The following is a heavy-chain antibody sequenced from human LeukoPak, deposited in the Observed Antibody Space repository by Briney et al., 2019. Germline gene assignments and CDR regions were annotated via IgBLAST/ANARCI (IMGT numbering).Heavy chain of an antibody. CDR2: ISSSGSTI. Sequence: GGSLRLSCAASGLTFSSYEMNWVRQAPGRGLEWVSYISSSGSTIYYADSVKGRFTISRDNAKNSLYLQMNSLRAEDTAVYYCARAPAYDFWSGYYPRPFDYWGQGTLVTVSS. CDR3: ARAPAYDFWSGYYPRPFDY. CDR1: GLTFSSYE. J-gene: IGHJ4*02. D-gene: IGHD3-3*01. V-gene: IGHV3-48*03.